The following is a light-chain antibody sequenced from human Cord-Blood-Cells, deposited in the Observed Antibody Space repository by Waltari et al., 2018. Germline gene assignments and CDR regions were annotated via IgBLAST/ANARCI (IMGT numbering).Light chain of an antibody. J-gene: IGKJ4*01. CDR1: QGISSY. V-gene: IGKV1-8*01. CDR3: QQYYSYPLT. Sequence: AIRMTQSPSSFSASTGDRVTITCRASQGISSYLAWYQQKPGKAPKLLIYAASTLQSGVLSRFSGSGSGTYFTLTISCLQSEDFATYYCQQYYSYPLTFGGGTKVEIK. CDR2: AAS.